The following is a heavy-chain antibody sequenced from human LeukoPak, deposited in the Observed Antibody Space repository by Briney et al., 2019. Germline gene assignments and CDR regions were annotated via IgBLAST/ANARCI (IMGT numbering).Heavy chain of an antibody. Sequence: ASVKVSCKASGYTFTSYGISWVRQAPGQGLEWMGWISAYNGNTNYAQKLQGRVTMTTGTSTSTAYMELRGLRSDDTAVYYCARDRESYCSSTSCSNWFDPWGQGTLVTVSS. J-gene: IGHJ5*02. CDR2: ISAYNGNT. CDR1: GYTFTSYG. V-gene: IGHV1-18*01. D-gene: IGHD2-2*01. CDR3: ARDRESYCSSTSCSNWFDP.